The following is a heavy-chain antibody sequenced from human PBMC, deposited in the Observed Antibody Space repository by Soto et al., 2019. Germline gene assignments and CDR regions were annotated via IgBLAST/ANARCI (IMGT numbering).Heavy chain of an antibody. CDR3: ARTTAVPNTLRSRYFFDY. J-gene: IGHJ4*02. CDR1: GGSVSNKTYY. D-gene: IGHD4-17*01. CDR2: VYYSGTT. V-gene: IGHV4-61*01. Sequence: SETLSLTCSVSGGSVSNKTYYWSWIRQPPGKRLEWIGYVYYSGTTNYNPSLKSRVTISVDLSKNQFSLRLSSVTTADTALYYCARTTAVPNTLRSRYFFDYWGQGTLVT.